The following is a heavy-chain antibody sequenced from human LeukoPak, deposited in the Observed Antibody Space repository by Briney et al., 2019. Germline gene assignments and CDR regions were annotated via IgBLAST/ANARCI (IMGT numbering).Heavy chain of an antibody. CDR3: AREGYYYGSGSSLDY. Sequence: GASVKVSCKASGYTFTSYGISWVRQAPGQGLEWMGWISAYNGNTNYAQKLQGRVTMTTDTSTSTAYMELRSLRSDDTAVYYCAREGYYYGSGSSLDYWGQGTLVTVSS. V-gene: IGHV1-18*01. CDR1: GYTFTSYG. D-gene: IGHD3-10*01. CDR2: ISAYNGNT. J-gene: IGHJ4*02.